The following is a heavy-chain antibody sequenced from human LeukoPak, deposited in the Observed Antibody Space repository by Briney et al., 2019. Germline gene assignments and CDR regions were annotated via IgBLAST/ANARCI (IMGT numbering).Heavy chain of an antibody. V-gene: IGHV3-33*06. J-gene: IGHJ6*03. CDR1: GFTFSSYG. D-gene: IGHD6-13*01. CDR3: AKENTEIAAAGIMSYYYYYYYMDV. Sequence: GGSLRLSCAASGFTFSSYGMHWVRQAPGKGLEWVAVIWYDGSNKYYADSVKGRFTISRDNSKNTLYLQMNSLRAEDTAVYYCAKENTEIAAAGIMSYYYYYYYMDVWGKGTTVTVSS. CDR2: IWYDGSNK.